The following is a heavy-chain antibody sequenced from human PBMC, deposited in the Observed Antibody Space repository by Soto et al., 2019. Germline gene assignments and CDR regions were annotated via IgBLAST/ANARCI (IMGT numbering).Heavy chain of an antibody. Sequence: ASVKVSCKASVYTFTSYGISWVRQAPGQGLEWMGWISAYNGNTNYAQKLQGRVTMTTDTSTSTAYMELRSLRSDDTAVYYCAREGKREYSGSDWATYYYYGMDVCGQGTTVTVS. CDR2: ISAYNGNT. J-gene: IGHJ6*02. CDR3: AREGKREYSGSDWATYYYYGMDV. D-gene: IGHD1-26*01. CDR1: VYTFTSYG. V-gene: IGHV1-18*04.